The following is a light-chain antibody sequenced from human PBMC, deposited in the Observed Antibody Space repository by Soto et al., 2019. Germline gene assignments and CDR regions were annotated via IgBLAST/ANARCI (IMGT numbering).Light chain of an antibody. Sequence: DIQMTQSPSTLSASVGDRVTITCRASQSISSWLAWYQQKPGKAPKLLIYDASSLESGVPSRFSGSGSGTEFTLTISSLQPEYFATYYCQQYNSYITFGQGRRLEIK. V-gene: IGKV1-5*01. CDR2: DAS. CDR3: QQYNSYIT. CDR1: QSISSW. J-gene: IGKJ5*01.